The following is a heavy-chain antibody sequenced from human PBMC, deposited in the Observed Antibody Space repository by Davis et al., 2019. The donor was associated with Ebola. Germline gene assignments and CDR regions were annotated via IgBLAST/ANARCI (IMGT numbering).Heavy chain of an antibody. CDR1: GFTFSSYW. CDR3: ARDSFCTYGVCNDRDFDF. CDR2: INSDGSST. J-gene: IGHJ4*02. Sequence: GESLKISCAASGFTFSSYWMHWVRQAPGKGLVWVSRINSDGSSTSYADSVKGRFTISRDNSKNTLYLQMNSLRAEDTAIYYCARDSFCTYGVCNDRDFDFWGQGTLVTVSS. D-gene: IGHD2-8*01. V-gene: IGHV3-74*01.